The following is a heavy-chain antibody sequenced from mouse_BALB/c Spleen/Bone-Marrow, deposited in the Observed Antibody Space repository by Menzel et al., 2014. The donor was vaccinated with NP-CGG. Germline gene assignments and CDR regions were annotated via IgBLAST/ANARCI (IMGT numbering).Heavy chain of an antibody. D-gene: IGHD1-1*01. CDR1: GYAFSSYW. V-gene: IGHV1-80*01. J-gene: IGHJ3*01. CDR3: AREDGSSPFAY. Sequence: VKLVESGAELVRPGSSVKISRKASGYAFSSYWMNWVKQRPGQGLEWIGQIYPGDGDTNYNGKFKGKATLTADKSSSTAYMQLSSLTSEDSAVYFCAREDGSSPFAYWGQGTLVTVSA. CDR2: IYPGDGDT.